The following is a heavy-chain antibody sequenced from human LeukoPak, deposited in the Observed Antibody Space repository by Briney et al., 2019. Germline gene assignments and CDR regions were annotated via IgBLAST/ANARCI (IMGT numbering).Heavy chain of an antibody. D-gene: IGHD1-26*01. Sequence: ASVKVSCKASGYTFTSYGISWVRQAPGQGLEWMGRINPDSGGTNYAQKFQGRVTMTRDTSISTAYMELSRLRSDDTAVYYCARDGGSSADFDYWGQGTLVTVSS. V-gene: IGHV1-2*06. CDR2: INPDSGGT. CDR3: ARDGGSSADFDY. CDR1: GYTFTSYG. J-gene: IGHJ4*02.